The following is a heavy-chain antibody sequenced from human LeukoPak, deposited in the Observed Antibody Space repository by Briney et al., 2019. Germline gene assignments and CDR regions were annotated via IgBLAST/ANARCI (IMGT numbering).Heavy chain of an antibody. CDR2: MNPNSGNT. CDR1: GYIFTSYD. V-gene: IGHV1-8*03. CDR3: AKNIALTGEFDS. D-gene: IGHD7-27*01. J-gene: IGHJ4*02. Sequence: ASVKVSCKASGYIFTSYDINWVRQATGQGLEWMGWMNPNSGNTGYAQKFQGRVTITRNTSISTAYMELSSLRSEDTAVYYCAKNIALTGEFDSWGQGTLVTVSS.